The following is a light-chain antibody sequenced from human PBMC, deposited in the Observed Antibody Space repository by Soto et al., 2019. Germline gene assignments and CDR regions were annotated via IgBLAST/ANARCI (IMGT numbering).Light chain of an antibody. V-gene: IGKV1-33*01. CDR2: DAS. CDR1: QDISNY. J-gene: IGKJ3*01. CDR3: QQYDNLPPFT. Sequence: DIQMTQSPSSLSASVGARVTITCQASQDISNYLNWYQQKPGKAPKLLIYDASNLETGVPSRFSGSGSGTDFTFTISSLQLEDIAKYYCQQYDNLPPFTFGPGTKVDIK.